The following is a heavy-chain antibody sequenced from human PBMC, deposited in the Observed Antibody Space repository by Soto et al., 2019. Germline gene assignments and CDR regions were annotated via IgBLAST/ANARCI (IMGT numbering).Heavy chain of an antibody. V-gene: IGHV1-69*01. D-gene: IGHD6-6*01. J-gene: IGHJ6*02. CDR1: GGTFSSYA. Sequence: QVQLVQSGAEVKKPGSSVKVSCKASGGTFSSYAISWVRQAPGQGLEWMGGIIPIFGTANYAQKFQGRVTTTGDEYMSTANMEPSSLRVEDTAVDNWARDRVGYSSSSRGMDDWGQGTTVTVSS. CDR2: IIPIFGTA. CDR3: ARDRVGYSSSSRGMDD.